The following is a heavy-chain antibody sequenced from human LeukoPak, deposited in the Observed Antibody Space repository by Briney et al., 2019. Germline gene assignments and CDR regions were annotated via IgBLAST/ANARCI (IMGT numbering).Heavy chain of an antibody. D-gene: IGHD6-13*01. J-gene: IGHJ1*01. V-gene: IGHV4-61*02. CDR3: ARRMPLGAAAGKVFQH. CDR1: GGSISSGSYY. Sequence: SETLSLTCTVSGGSISSGSYYWSWIRQPAGKGLEWIGRIYTSGSTNYNPSLKSRVTISVDKSKNQFSLKLSSVTAADTAVYYCARRMPLGAAAGKVFQHWGQGTLVTVSS. CDR2: IYTSGST.